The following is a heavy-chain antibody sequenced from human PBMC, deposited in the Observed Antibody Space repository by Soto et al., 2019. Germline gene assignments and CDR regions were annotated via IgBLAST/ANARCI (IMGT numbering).Heavy chain of an antibody. V-gene: IGHV5-10-1*01. CDR2: IDPSGSYT. Sequence: GESLKSSGKGSGYSFTSYWISWVRQMPGKGLEWMGRIDPSGSYTNYSPSFQGHVTISADKSISTAYLQWSSLKASDTAMYYCARAIVVVPAAEEYYYYGMDVWGQGTTVTVSS. CDR1: GYSFTSYW. CDR3: ARAIVVVPAAEEYYYYGMDV. J-gene: IGHJ6*02. D-gene: IGHD2-2*01.